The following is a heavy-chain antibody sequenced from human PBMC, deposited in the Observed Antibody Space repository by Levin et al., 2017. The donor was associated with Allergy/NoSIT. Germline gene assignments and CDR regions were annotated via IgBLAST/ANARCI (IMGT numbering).Heavy chain of an antibody. V-gene: IGHV1-2*02. CDR1: GYSFTEYY. D-gene: IGHD3-10*01. CDR3: VRPSPVSNWGSGVFDS. CDR2: VNPYSGAT. Sequence: GESLKISCKASGYSFTEYYIHWVRQAPGQGLEWMGWVNPYSGATNYAQKFQGRVTMTRDTSIDTVYMAMNRLRSDDTAVYYCVRPSPVSNWGSGVFDSWGQGALVTVSS. J-gene: IGHJ4*02.